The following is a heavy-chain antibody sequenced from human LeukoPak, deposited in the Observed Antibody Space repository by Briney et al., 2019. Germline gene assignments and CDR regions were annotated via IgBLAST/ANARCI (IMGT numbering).Heavy chain of an antibody. CDR1: GGTFSSYA. D-gene: IGHD3-9*01. Sequence: SVKVSCKASGGTFSSYAISWVRQAPGQGLEWMGGIIPIFGTASYAQKFQGRVTITTDGSTSTAYMELSSLRSEDTAVYYCARGAYDILSGYTAHYYYMDVWGKGTTVTVSS. CDR2: IIPIFGTA. J-gene: IGHJ6*03. CDR3: ARGAYDILSGYTAHYYYMDV. V-gene: IGHV1-69*05.